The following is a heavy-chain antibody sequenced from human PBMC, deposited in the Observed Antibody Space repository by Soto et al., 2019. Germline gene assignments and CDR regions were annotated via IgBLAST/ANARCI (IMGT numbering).Heavy chain of an antibody. CDR3: ARHVGGGSSGPTFLY. CDR2: IYYSGST. D-gene: IGHD3-22*01. V-gene: IGHV4-39*01. J-gene: IGHJ4*02. Sequence: PSETLSLTCTVSGGSISSSSYYWGWIRQPPGKGLEWIGSIYYSGSTYYNPSLKSRVTISVDTSKNQFSLKLSSVTAADTAVYYCARHVGGGSSGPTFLYWGQGTLVTVSS. CDR1: GGSISSSSYY.